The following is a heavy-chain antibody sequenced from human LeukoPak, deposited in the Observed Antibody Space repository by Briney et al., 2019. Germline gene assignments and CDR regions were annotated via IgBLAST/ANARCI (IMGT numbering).Heavy chain of an antibody. CDR2: IIPIFGTA. CDR1: GGTFSSYA. J-gene: IGHJ4*02. CDR3: AIESGSYFGLRYFDY. V-gene: IGHV1-69*05. Sequence: SVKVSCKASGGTFSSYAISWVRQAPGQGLEWMGRIIPIFGTANYAQKFQGRVTITTDESTSTADMELSSLRSEDTAVYYCAIESGSYFGLRYFDYWGQGTLVTVSS. D-gene: IGHD1-26*01.